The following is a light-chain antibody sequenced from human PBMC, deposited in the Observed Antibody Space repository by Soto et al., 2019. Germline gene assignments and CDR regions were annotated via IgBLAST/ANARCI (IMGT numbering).Light chain of an antibody. CDR1: QGVSTW. V-gene: IGKV1-12*01. CDR2: TAS. J-gene: IGKJ5*01. Sequence: DIPMTQSPSSVSASVGDRVTITCRASQGVSTWLAWYQQKPGKAPNLLIYTASSLQSGVPSRFSGSGSGTDFTLTINGLQPEDFVTYYCQQAASFPITFGQGTRLEIK. CDR3: QQAASFPIT.